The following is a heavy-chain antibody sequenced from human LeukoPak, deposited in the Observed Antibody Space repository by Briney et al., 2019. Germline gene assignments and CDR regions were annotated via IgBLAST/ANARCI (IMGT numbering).Heavy chain of an antibody. V-gene: IGHV3-23*01. J-gene: IGHJ4*02. CDR1: GFTFSSYA. CDR2: ISGSGGNT. D-gene: IGHD5-24*01. CDR3: TTEYKRWPPYYFDC. Sequence: GGSLRLSCAASGFTFSSYAMTWVRQAPGKGLEWVSVISGSGGNTYHADSVKGRFTISRDNSKNTLYLQMNSLKTADTAVYFCTTEYKRWPPYYFDCWGQGTLVTVSS.